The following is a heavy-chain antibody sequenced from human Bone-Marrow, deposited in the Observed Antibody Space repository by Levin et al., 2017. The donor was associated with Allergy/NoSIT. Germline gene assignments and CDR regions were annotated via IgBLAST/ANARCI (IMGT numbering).Heavy chain of an antibody. J-gene: IGHJ6*02. CDR3: ARDTDYYGSSGYDIVYYGMGV. Sequence: SETLSLTCTVSGASISSNDYYWSWIRQPPGKGLEWIGYIYSSGNTHYNPSLKSRVTMSLDASKNQISLKLNSVTAADTAVYYCARDTDYYGSSGYDIVYYGMGVWGQETTVTVSS. CDR2: IYSSGNT. CDR1: GASISSNDYY. D-gene: IGHD3-22*01. V-gene: IGHV4-30-4*01.